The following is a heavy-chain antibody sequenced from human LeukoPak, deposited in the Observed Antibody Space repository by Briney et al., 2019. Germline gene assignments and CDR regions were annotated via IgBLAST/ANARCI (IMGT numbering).Heavy chain of an antibody. J-gene: IGHJ3*02. D-gene: IGHD1-14*01. Sequence: GASVKVSCKASGYTFTDYYMHWVRQAPGQGFEWMGWINPNDGDTNYAQKFQGRVTMTRDTSISTAHMEVSRLRSDDTAVYYCARLTGSKAFDIWGQGTMVTVSS. CDR3: ARLTGSKAFDI. V-gene: IGHV1-2*02. CDR1: GYTFTDYY. CDR2: INPNDGDT.